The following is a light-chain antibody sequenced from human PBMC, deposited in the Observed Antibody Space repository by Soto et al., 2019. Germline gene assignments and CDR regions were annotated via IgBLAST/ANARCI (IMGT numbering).Light chain of an antibody. CDR3: QQYGSSPLT. Sequence: DIQLTQSPSTLSASVGDRVTITCRASQSISSWLAWYQQKPGKAPKLLIYDASSLESGVPSRFSGSGSGTDFTLTISRLEPEDFAVYYCQQYGSSPLTFGGGTKVDIK. CDR2: DAS. CDR1: QSISSW. J-gene: IGKJ4*01. V-gene: IGKV1-5*01.